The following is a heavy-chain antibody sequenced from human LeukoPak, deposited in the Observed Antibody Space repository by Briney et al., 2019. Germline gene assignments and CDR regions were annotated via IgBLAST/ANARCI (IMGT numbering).Heavy chain of an antibody. CDR1: GFTFSRYA. Sequence: GGSLRLSCAASGFTFSRYAMSWVRQAPGKGLEWDSAISGSGGSTYYADSVKGRFTISRDNSKNTLYLQMNSLRAEDTAVYYCAKLVGATTLVDYWGQGTLVTVSS. CDR2: ISGSGGST. V-gene: IGHV3-23*01. CDR3: AKLVGATTLVDY. J-gene: IGHJ4*02. D-gene: IGHD1-26*01.